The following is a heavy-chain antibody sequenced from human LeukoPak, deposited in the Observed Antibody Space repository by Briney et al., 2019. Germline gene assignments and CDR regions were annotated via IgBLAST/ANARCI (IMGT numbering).Heavy chain of an antibody. V-gene: IGHV3-7*01. CDR1: GFTFSNFW. CDR2: IQQDGSEK. CDR3: ARAIGGSASY. J-gene: IGHJ4*02. Sequence: GGSLRLSCAASGFTFSNFWMHWVRLAPGKGLEWVANIQQDGSEKYYVDSVKGRFTISRDNAKSSLYLQMNSLRAEDTAVYYCARAIGGSASYWGQGTLVTVSS. D-gene: IGHD3-10*01.